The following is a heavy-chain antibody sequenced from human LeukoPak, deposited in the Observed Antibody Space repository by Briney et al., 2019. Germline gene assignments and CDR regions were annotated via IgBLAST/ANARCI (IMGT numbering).Heavy chain of an antibody. D-gene: IGHD1-26*01. J-gene: IGHJ4*02. CDR1: GFTFSSYG. CDR2: ISGSGAGT. V-gene: IGHV3-23*01. Sequence: GGSLRLSCAASGFTFSSYGMSWVRQAPGKGLEWVSDISGSGAGTYYADSVKGRFTISRDSSKNTLYLQMNSLRAEDTAVYYCAKRGAEVGATVAPGDYWGQGTLVTVSS. CDR3: AKRGAEVGATVAPGDY.